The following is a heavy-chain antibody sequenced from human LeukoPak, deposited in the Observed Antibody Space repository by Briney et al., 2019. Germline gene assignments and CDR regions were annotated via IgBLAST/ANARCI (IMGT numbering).Heavy chain of an antibody. CDR2: IYHSGST. V-gene: IGHV4-38-2*02. D-gene: IGHD2-2*01. J-gene: IGHJ5*02. Sequence: PSETLSLTCTVSGYSISSGYYWGWIRQPPGKGLEWIGSIYHSGSTYYNPSLKSRVTISVDTSKNQFSLKLSSVTAADTAVYYCARGDYCSSTSCYNWFDPWGQGTLVTVSS. CDR3: ARGDYCSSTSCYNWFDP. CDR1: GYSISSGYY.